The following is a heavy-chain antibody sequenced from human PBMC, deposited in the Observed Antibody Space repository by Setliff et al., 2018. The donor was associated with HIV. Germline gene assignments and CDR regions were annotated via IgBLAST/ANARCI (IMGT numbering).Heavy chain of an antibody. CDR1: GFNFSSHT. CDR3: AALAAVFDY. J-gene: IGHJ4*02. Sequence: GGSLRLSCAASGFNFSSHTMSWIRQAPGKGLEWVSSISSTGTYIYYADSMKGRFTISRDNAKNSLYLQMNSLRADDTAVYYCAALAAVFDYWGQGTVVTVSS. V-gene: IGHV3-21*01. CDR2: ISSTGTYI. D-gene: IGHD2-15*01.